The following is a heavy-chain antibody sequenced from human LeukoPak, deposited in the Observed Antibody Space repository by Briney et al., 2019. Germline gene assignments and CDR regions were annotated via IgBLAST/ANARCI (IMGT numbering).Heavy chain of an antibody. CDR2: IYSGGST. Sequence: TGGSLRLSCAASGFSVSSIYMTWVRQAPGKGLEYVSIIYSGGSTSYADSVEGRFTMSRDNSKNTLYLQMNSLRAEDTAVYYCARLTWNYFFDYWGQGTLVTVSS. V-gene: IGHV3-53*01. D-gene: IGHD3-10*01. J-gene: IGHJ4*02. CDR1: GFSVSSIY. CDR3: ARLTWNYFFDY.